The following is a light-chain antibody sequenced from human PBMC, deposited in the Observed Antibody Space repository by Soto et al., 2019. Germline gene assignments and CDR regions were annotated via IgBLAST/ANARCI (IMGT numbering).Light chain of an antibody. CDR1: QNIRRS. J-gene: IGKJ4*01. CDR3: QQYHNWPPVT. Sequence: EIVMTQSPGTVSVSPGERATLSCGASQNIRRSLAWYQQKPGQAPRLLIYNAFTRATGIPARFTGSGSGTDFTLTISSLQVEDSAVYYCQQYHNWPPVTFGGGTKVDIK. V-gene: IGKV3-15*01. CDR2: NAF.